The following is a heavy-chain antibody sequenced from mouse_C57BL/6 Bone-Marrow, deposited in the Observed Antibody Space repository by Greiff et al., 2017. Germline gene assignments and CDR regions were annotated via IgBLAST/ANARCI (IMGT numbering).Heavy chain of an antibody. V-gene: IGHV14-4*01. CDR1: GFNIKDDY. J-gene: IGHJ3*01. CDR3: TTGYEYDRAWFAY. Sequence: EVQLQQSGAELVRPGASVKLSCTASGFNIKDDYMHWVKQRPEQGLEWIGWIDPENGDTEYASKFQGKATITADTSSNTAYLQLSSLSSEDTAVYYCTTGYEYDRAWFAYWGQEALVTVSA. D-gene: IGHD2-4*01. CDR2: IDPENGDT.